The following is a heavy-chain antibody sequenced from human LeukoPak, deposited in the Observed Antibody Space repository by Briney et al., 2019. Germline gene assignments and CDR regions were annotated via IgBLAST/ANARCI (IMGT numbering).Heavy chain of an antibody. D-gene: IGHD3-22*01. V-gene: IGHV3-21*01. CDR3: ARGDSSACPDY. J-gene: IGHJ4*02. CDR1: GFTLSSYS. Sequence: PGGSLRLSCAASGFTLSSYSMDLVRQAPGKGLEWVSSINRSGSHTFYADSVKGRFTISRDNAKNSLHLQMNSLRVEDTAVYYCARGDSSACPDYWGQGTLVTVSS. CDR2: INRSGSHT.